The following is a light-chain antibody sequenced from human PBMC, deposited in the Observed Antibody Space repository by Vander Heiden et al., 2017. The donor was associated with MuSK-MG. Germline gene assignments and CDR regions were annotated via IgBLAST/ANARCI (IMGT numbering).Light chain of an antibody. Sequence: EIVMTQSPATLSVSPGERATLSCRASQSVRSNLAWYQQKPGQGPRLLIYGASTRANGIPARFSGSGCGTEFTLTISSRRSEDFAVYYCQQYNNWPPWTFGQGTKVEIK. CDR2: GAS. V-gene: IGKV3-15*01. CDR1: QSVRSN. J-gene: IGKJ1*01. CDR3: QQYNNWPPWT.